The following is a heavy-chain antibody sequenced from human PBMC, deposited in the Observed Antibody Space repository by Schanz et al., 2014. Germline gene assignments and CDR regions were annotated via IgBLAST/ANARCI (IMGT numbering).Heavy chain of an antibody. J-gene: IGHJ4*02. CDR3: ARSNYYDNSDYYNSFDY. D-gene: IGHD3-22*01. V-gene: IGHV1-69*02. Sequence: QVQLVQSGAEVKKPGSSVKVSCKSSGGTFSSYAISWVRQAPGQGLEWMGRIIPILGIATYAQKFQGRVTFTADKSTSTAYMELSSLRPEDTAVYYCARSNYYDNSDYYNSFDYWGQGTLVTVSS. CDR2: IIPILGIA. CDR1: GGTFSSYA.